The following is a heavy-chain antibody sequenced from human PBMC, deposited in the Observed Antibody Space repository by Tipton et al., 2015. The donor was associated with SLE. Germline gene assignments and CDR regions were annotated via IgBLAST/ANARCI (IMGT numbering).Heavy chain of an antibody. D-gene: IGHD6-19*01. V-gene: IGHV4-59*01. Sequence: LSLTCTVSGGSISSYYWSWIRQPPGKGLEWIGYIYYSGRTNYNPSLKSRVTISVDTSKNQFSLKVSTVTAADTAVYYCAWVAVAGFRADHFQHWGQGTLVTVSS. CDR1: GGSISSYY. CDR3: AWVAVAGFRADHFQH. CDR2: IYYSGRT. J-gene: IGHJ1*01.